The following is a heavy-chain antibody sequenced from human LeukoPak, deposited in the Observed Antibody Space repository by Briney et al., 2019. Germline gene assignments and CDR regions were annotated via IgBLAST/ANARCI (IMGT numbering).Heavy chain of an antibody. CDR1: GYTFTGYY. J-gene: IGHJ4*02. Sequence: ASEKVSCKASGYTFTGYYMHWVRQAPGQGLEWMGWINPNSGGTDYAQKFQGRVTMTRDTSISTAYMELSRLRSDDTAVYSCVIVVVPAAMGVFGYWGQGTLVTVSS. CDR3: VIVVVPAAMGVFGY. V-gene: IGHV1-2*02. D-gene: IGHD2-2*01. CDR2: INPNSGGT.